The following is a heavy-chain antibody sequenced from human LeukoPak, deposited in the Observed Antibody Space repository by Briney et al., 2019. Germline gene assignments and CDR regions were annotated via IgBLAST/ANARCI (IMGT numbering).Heavy chain of an antibody. J-gene: IGHJ6*03. V-gene: IGHV3-21*01. CDR1: GFTFSSYS. Sequence: PGGSLRLSCAASGFTFSSYSMNWVRQAPGKGLEWVSSISSSSSYIYYGDSVKGRFTIARDNAKNSLYLQMDSLRAEDTAVYYCARDTVTVTSLVYYFYMDVWGKGTTVTVSS. D-gene: IGHD4-17*01. CDR2: ISSSSSYI. CDR3: ARDTVTVTSLVYYFYMDV.